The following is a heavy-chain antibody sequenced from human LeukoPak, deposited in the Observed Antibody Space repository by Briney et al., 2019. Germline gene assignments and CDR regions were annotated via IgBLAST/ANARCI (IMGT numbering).Heavy chain of an antibody. Sequence: ASVKVSCKASGYTFTGYYMHWVRQAPGQGLEWMGRINPNSGGTNYAQKLQGRVTMTRDTSISTAYMELSRLRSDDTAVYYCARDLFITMIVVVTKDAFDIWGQGTMVTVSS. D-gene: IGHD3-22*01. V-gene: IGHV1-2*06. CDR1: GYTFTGYY. J-gene: IGHJ3*02. CDR2: INPNSGGT. CDR3: ARDLFITMIVVVTKDAFDI.